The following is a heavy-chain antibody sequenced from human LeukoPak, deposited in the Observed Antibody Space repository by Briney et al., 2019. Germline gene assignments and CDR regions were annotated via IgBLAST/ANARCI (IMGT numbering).Heavy chain of an antibody. CDR1: GFTCSSYG. V-gene: IGHV3-30*02. J-gene: IGHJ4*02. D-gene: IGHD1-26*01. Sequence: GGSLRLSCAASGFTCSSYGMHWVRQAPGKGLEWVAFIRYDGSNKYYADSVKGRFNISRDNSKNTLYLQMNSLRAEDTAVYYCAKDRDVGATDFDYWGQGTLVTVSS. CDR2: IRYDGSNK. CDR3: AKDRDVGATDFDY.